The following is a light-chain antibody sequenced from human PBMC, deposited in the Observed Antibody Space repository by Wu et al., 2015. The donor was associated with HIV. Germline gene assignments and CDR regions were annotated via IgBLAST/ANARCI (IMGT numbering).Light chain of an antibody. Sequence: DRVIITCQRVRYIANYLNWYQQKPGKAPKLPDLRCIQFGNRVPSRFSGSGSGTHFSFTITSLQSEDIATYYCQQNDDLPLTFGGGTKVEI. J-gene: IGKJ4*01. CDR2: CI. CDR1: RYIANY. CDR3: QQNDDLPLT. V-gene: IGKV1-33*01.